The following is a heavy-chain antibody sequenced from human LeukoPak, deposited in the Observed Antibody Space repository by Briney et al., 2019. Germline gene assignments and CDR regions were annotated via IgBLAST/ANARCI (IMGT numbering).Heavy chain of an antibody. Sequence: PGGSVRLSCAASGFTFSSYAMSWVRQAPGKGLEWVSAISGSGGSTYYADSVKGRFTISRDNSKNTLYLQMNSLRAEDTAVYYCARVDSGYGGTDYWGQGTLVTVSS. CDR1: GFTFSSYA. V-gene: IGHV3-23*01. J-gene: IGHJ4*02. CDR3: ARVDSGYGGTDY. CDR2: ISGSGGST. D-gene: IGHD5-12*01.